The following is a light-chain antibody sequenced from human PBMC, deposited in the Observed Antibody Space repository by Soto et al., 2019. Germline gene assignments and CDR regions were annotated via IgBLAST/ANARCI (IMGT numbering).Light chain of an antibody. Sequence: IHMTQPPSSLSASVGERVIMTCRASQAIRNDLGWYQQIPGKAPKLLIYTASTLQSGVPSRFSGSGSGADFTLTISSLQPEDFATYYCLQHNSYPLTFGGGPKVDI. CDR2: TAS. CDR1: QAIRND. CDR3: LQHNSYPLT. V-gene: IGKV1-17*01. J-gene: IGKJ4*01.